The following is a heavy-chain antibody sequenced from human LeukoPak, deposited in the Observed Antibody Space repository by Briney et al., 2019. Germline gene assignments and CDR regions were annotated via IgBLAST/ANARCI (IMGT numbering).Heavy chain of an antibody. CDR3: ARVLYILRYFDY. CDR2: IYSDGSI. V-gene: IGHV3-53*01. Sequence: GGSLRLSCAASGFTVRSNYMSWVRQAPGKGLEWVSEIYSDGSIYYAASVKGRFSISRDNSKNTLYLQMNSLRAEDTAVYYCARVLYILRYFDYWGKGTTVTISS. CDR1: GFTVRSNY. J-gene: IGHJ6*04. D-gene: IGHD3-9*01.